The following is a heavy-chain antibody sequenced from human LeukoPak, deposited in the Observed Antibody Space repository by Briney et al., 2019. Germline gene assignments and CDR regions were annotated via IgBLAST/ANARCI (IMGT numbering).Heavy chain of an antibody. CDR3: ARDLWEAATPYVDY. V-gene: IGHV1-2*02. CDR1: GYTFTGYY. J-gene: IGHJ4*02. D-gene: IGHD2-2*02. CDR2: INPNSGGT. Sequence: ASVKVSCKASGYTFTGYYMHWVRQAPGQGLEWKGWINPNSGGTNYAQKFQGRVTMTRDTSISTAYMELSRLRSDDTAVYYCARDLWEAATPYVDYWGQGTLVTVSS.